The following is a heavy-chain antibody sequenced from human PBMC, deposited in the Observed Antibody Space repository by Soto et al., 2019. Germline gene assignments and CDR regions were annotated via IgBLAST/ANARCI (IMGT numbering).Heavy chain of an antibody. CDR1: GYTFTSYA. J-gene: IGHJ4*02. D-gene: IGHD3-9*01. Sequence: ASVKVSCKASGYTFTSYAMHWVRQAPGQRLEWMGWINAGNGNTKYSQKFQGRVTITRDTSASTAYMELSSLRSEDTAVYYCERGGLRYFDWLLSALDYWGQGTLVTVSS. CDR3: ERGGLRYFDWLLSALDY. V-gene: IGHV1-3*01. CDR2: INAGNGNT.